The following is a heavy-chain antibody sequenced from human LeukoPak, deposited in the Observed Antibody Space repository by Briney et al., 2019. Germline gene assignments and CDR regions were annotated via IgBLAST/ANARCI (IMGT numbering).Heavy chain of an antibody. CDR2: IIPIFGTA. J-gene: IGHJ6*03. CDR1: GGTFSSYA. Sequence: ASVKVSCKASGGTFSSYAISWVRQAPGQGLEWMGGIIPIFGTANYAQKFQGRVTITADESTSTAYMELSSLRSEDTAVYYCAKPRDFYYYMDVWGKGTTVIVSS. CDR3: AKPRDFYYYMDV. V-gene: IGHV1-69*13. D-gene: IGHD1-14*01.